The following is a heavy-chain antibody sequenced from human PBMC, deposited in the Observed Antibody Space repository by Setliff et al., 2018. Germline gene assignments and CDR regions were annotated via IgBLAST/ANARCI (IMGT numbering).Heavy chain of an antibody. D-gene: IGHD3-10*01. CDR1: GYTFTGYY. CDR3: ARARTTMVNDAFDI. CDR2: INPNSGGT. V-gene: IGHV1-2*01. J-gene: IGHJ3*02. Sequence: GASVKVSCKASGYTFTGYYMHWVRQAPGQGLEWMGRINPNSGGTNYAQKFQGRVTITRDTSISTAYMELSRLTSDDTVVYFCARARTTMVNDAFDIWGQGTMVTVSS.